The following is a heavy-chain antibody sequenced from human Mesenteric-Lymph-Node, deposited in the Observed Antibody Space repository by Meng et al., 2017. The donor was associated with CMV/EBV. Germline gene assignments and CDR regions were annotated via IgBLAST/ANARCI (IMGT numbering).Heavy chain of an antibody. CDR1: GFTFDDYT. V-gene: IGHV3-43*01. D-gene: IGHD2-15*01. J-gene: IGHJ6*02. CDR3: ATDISNTESRWGMDV. Sequence: GESLKISCAASGFTFDDYTMHWVRQAPGKGLEWVSLISRDGGSRYYVDSVKGRFTISRDNSKNSLYLQMNSLTTEDTALYYCATDISNTESRWGMDVWGQGTTVTVSS. CDR2: ISRDGGSR.